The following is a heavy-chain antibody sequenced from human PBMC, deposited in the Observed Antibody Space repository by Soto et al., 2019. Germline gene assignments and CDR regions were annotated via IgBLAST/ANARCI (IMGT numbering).Heavy chain of an antibody. J-gene: IGHJ3*02. V-gene: IGHV3-33*01. CDR2: IWYDGSNK. CDR1: GFTFSSYG. D-gene: IGHD3-22*01. CDR3: ARDRHYYDSSGYYYSAFDI. Sequence: QVQLVESGGGVVQPGRSLRLSCAASGFTFSSYGMHWVRQAPGKGLEWVAVIWYDGSNKYYEDSVKGRFTISRDNSKNTLYLQMNSLRAEDTAVYYCARDRHYYDSSGYYYSAFDIWGQGTMVTVSS.